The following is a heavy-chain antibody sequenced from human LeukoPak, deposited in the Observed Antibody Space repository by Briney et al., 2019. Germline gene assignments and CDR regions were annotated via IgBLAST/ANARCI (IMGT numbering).Heavy chain of an antibody. J-gene: IGHJ4*02. CDR2: IRYDINTK. CDR3: VKEASWSGYYITYYFDN. D-gene: IGHD3-3*01. CDR1: GFTFSSYS. V-gene: IGHV3-30*02. Sequence: GGSLRLSCAASGFTFSSYSMNWVRQAPGKGLEWVAFIRYDINTKSYAESVRGRFTISRDNSNNTLYLEMNSLRPEDTAVYYCVKEASWSGYYITYYFDNWGQGTLVTVS.